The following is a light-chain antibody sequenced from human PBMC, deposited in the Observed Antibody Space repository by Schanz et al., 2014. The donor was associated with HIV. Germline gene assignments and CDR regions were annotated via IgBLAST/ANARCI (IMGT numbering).Light chain of an antibody. V-gene: IGLV2-14*03. CDR1: SSDVGGYNY. Sequence: QSALTQPASVSGSPGQSITISCTGTSSDVGGYNYVSWYQQHPGKAPKLIIYDVSHRPSGISDRFSGSKSGNTTSLTISGLQAEDEADYYCGSLSTSGAPLFGTGTKLTVL. CDR2: DVS. CDR3: GSLSTSGAPL. J-gene: IGLJ1*01.